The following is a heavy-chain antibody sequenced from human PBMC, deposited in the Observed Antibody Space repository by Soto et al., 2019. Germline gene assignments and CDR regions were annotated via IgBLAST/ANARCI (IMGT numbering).Heavy chain of an antibody. J-gene: IGHJ4*02. CDR1: GYIFAGYW. D-gene: IGHD3-22*01. CDR3: ARQIYDSDTGPNFQYYFVS. CDR2: IDPSDSQT. Sequence: PGESLKVSCKGSGYIFAGYWITWVRQKPGKGLEWMGRIDPSDSQTYYSPSFRGHVTISATKSITTVFLQWSSLRASDTAMYYCARQIYDSDTGPNFQYYFVSWGQGTPVTDSS. V-gene: IGHV5-10-1*01.